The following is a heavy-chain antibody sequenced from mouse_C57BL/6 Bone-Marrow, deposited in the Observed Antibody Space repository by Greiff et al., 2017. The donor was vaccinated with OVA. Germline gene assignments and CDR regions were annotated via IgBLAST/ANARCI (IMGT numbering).Heavy chain of an antibody. D-gene: IGHD2-3*01. CDR3: TGGGYYPFAY. Sequence: EVQGVESGGGLVQPGGSMKLSCVASGFTFSNYWMNWVRQSPEKGLEWVAQIRLKSDNYATHYAESVKGRFTISRDDSKSSVYLQMNNLRAEDTGIYYCTGGGYYPFAYWGQGTLVTVSA. CDR1: GFTFSNYW. V-gene: IGHV6-3*01. J-gene: IGHJ3*01. CDR2: IRLKSDNYAT.